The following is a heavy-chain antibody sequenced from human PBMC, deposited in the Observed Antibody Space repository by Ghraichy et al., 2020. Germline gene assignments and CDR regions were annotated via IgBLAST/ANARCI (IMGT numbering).Heavy chain of an antibody. V-gene: IGHV4-61*01. Sequence: SQTLSLTCTVSGDSVSSSNYYWTWIRQPPGKGLEWIGYIYYSGSTNYNPSLKSRLTISVDTSNNQFSLNLSSLTAADTAVYYCARDRKVRGIDIWGQGTMVTVSS. D-gene: IGHD3-10*01. CDR1: GDSVSSSNYY. CDR3: ARDRKVRGIDI. CDR2: IYYSGST. J-gene: IGHJ3*02.